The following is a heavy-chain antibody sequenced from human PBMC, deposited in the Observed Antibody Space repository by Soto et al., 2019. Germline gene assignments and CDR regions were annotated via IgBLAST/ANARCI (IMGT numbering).Heavy chain of an antibody. J-gene: IGHJ4*02. Sequence: GGSLRLSCAASGFTFSSYAMSWVRQAPGKGLEWVSAISGSGGSTYYADSVKGRFTISRDNSKNTLYLQMNSLRAEDTAVYYCAKDRVLKGGYCSGGSCYSTWNYWGQGTLVTVSS. CDR1: GFTFSSYA. CDR2: ISGSGGST. D-gene: IGHD2-15*01. V-gene: IGHV3-23*01. CDR3: AKDRVLKGGYCSGGSCYSTWNY.